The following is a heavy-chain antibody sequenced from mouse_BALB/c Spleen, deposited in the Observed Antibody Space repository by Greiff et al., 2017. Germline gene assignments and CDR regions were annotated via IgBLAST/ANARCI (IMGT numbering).Heavy chain of an antibody. Sequence: EVKVVESGAELVKPGASVKLSCTASGFNIKDTYMHWVKQRPEQGLEWIGRIDPANGNTKYDPKFQGKATITADTSSNTAYLQLSSLTSEDTAVYYCASTVVNYWGQGTSVTVSS. J-gene: IGHJ4*01. D-gene: IGHD1-1*01. CDR1: GFNIKDTY. V-gene: IGHV14-3*02. CDR3: ASTVVNY. CDR2: IDPANGNT.